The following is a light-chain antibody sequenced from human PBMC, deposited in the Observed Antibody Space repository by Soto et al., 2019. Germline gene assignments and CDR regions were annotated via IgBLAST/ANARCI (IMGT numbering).Light chain of an antibody. Sequence: EIVMTQSPATLSVSPGERATLSCRASQSIGSNLAWYQHKPGQAPRLLISGASTRATGIPARFSGSGSGTEFTLTISSLQSEDFALYYCHQYSIWPLTFGGGTKVEIK. CDR1: QSIGSN. J-gene: IGKJ4*01. CDR2: GAS. CDR3: HQYSIWPLT. V-gene: IGKV3-15*01.